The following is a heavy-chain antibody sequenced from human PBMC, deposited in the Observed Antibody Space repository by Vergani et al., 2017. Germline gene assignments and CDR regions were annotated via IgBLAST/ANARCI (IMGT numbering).Heavy chain of an antibody. V-gene: IGHV4-34*01. D-gene: IGHD4-17*01. CDR3: ARGRLYGVPFDY. Sequence: QVQLQQWGAGLLKPSETLSLTCAVYGGSFSGYYWSWIRQPPGKGLEWIGEINHSGSTNYNPSLKSRVTISVDTSKNQFSLKLSYVTAADTAVYYCARGRLYGVPFDYWGQGTLVTVSS. CDR2: INHSGST. CDR1: GGSFSGYY. J-gene: IGHJ4*02.